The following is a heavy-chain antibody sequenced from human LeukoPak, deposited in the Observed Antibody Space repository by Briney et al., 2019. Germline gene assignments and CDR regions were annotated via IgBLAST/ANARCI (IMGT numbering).Heavy chain of an antibody. D-gene: IGHD3-10*01. Sequence: SETLSLTCTVSGGAISTGAYYWSWIRQHPGKGLEWIGYIYYSGSSLYNPSLKSRVTISVDTSKNQFSLKLSSVTAADTAVYYCARGSSPMGWEFDYWGQGTLVTVSS. CDR3: ARGSSPMGWEFDY. CDR1: GGAISTGAYY. J-gene: IGHJ4*02. CDR2: IYYSGSS. V-gene: IGHV4-61*08.